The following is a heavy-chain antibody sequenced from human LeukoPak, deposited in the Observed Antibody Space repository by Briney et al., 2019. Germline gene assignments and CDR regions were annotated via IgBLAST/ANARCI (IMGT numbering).Heavy chain of an antibody. CDR1: GFTFRSYA. J-gene: IGHJ4*02. D-gene: IGHD2-15*01. Sequence: GGSLRLSCAASGFTFRSYAMSWVRQAPGKGLEWVSGITGSGGATYYADSVKGRFTISRDNAKNSLYLQMNSLRDEDTAVYYCVRLVGSRSCSGGTCYSDYWGQGTLVTVSS. V-gene: IGHV3-23*01. CDR3: VRLVGSRSCSGGTCYSDY. CDR2: ITGSGGAT.